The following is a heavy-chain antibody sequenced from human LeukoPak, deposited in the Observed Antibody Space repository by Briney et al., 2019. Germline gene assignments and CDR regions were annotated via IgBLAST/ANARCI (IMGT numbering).Heavy chain of an antibody. D-gene: IGHD6-19*01. Sequence: GGSLRLSCAAAGFTFSSFGMHWVRQAPGKGLECVSSITSSSSYIYYADSVKGRFTISRDNAKNSLYLQMNSLRAEDTAVYYCARDSSGYISGWSWGYWGQGTLVTVSS. CDR3: ARDSSGYISGWSWGY. J-gene: IGHJ4*02. V-gene: IGHV3-21*01. CDR1: GFTFSSFG. CDR2: ITSSSSYI.